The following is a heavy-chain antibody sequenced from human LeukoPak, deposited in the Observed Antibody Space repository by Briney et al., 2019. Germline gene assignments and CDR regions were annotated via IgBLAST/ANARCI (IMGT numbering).Heavy chain of an antibody. CDR2: ISSSSSYI. J-gene: IGHJ6*03. V-gene: IGHV3-21*01. CDR3: ARDKGSCSWYGYYYYYMDV. D-gene: IGHD6-13*01. Sequence: LGGSLRLSCAASGFTFSSYSMNWVRQAPGKGLEWVSSISSSSSYIYYADSVKGRFTISRDNAKNSLYLQMNSLRAEGTAVYYCARDKGSCSWYGYYYYYMDVWGKGTTVTVSS. CDR1: GFTFSSYS.